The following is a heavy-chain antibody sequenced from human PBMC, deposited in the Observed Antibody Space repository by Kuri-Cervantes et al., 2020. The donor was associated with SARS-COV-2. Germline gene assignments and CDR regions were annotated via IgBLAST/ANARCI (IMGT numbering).Heavy chain of an antibody. Sequence: GEPLKISCVASGFTFSSYWMHWVRQAPGKGLVWVSRLTNDGSDAIFADSVKGRFTISRDNAKNMLYLYMNSLRADDTAVYYCARDSMTTRDFDYGGQGTLVTVSS. CDR2: LTNDGSDA. D-gene: IGHD4-11*01. V-gene: IGHV3-74*01. CDR1: GFTFSSYW. J-gene: IGHJ4*02. CDR3: ARDSMTTRDFDY.